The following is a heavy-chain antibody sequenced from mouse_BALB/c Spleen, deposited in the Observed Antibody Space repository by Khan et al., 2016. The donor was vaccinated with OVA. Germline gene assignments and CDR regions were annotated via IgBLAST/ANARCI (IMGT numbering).Heavy chain of an antibody. Sequence: VQLQQSGAELVRPGSSVKISCKASGYAFSNYWMNWVKQRPGQGLEWIGQIYPGDGDPNYNGKFKGKATLTADKSSSTAYMKLSSLTSEDSAVYFCARSGYDYFAYWGQGTLVTVSA. D-gene: IGHD2-13*01. J-gene: IGHJ3*01. CDR1: GYAFSNYW. CDR2: IYPGDGDP. CDR3: ARSGYDYFAY. V-gene: IGHV1-80*01.